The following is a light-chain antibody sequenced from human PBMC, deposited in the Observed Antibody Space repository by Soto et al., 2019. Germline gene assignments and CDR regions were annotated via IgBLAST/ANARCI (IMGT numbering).Light chain of an antibody. Sequence: EIVLTQSPATLSLSPGEGATLSCRASQSVSSSLAWYQQKPGQAPRLLLFGASIRDTGIPVRFSGSGSGTDFTLTITRLEPEDFAVYYCHQYGSSPGTFGQGTKVDIK. V-gene: IGKV3-20*01. CDR2: GAS. CDR3: HQYGSSPGT. J-gene: IGKJ1*01. CDR1: QSVSSS.